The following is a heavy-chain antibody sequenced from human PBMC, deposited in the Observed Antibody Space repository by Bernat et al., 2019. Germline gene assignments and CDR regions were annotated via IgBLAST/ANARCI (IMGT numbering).Heavy chain of an antibody. CDR3: AKAPTPYGDHSDVPIL. V-gene: IGHV4-38-2*01. D-gene: IGHD4-17*01. CDR2: ISKSGST. Sequence: QVHLQESGPGLVKPSETLSLTCAVSTLSMRSAYYWVWVRQPPGKGLEWIGSISKSGSTYYSPSIESRVTISIDTSKIQFSLKMTAMAAADTAVYNCAKAPTPYGDHSDVPILWGQGTLVTVSS. J-gene: IGHJ4*02. CDR1: TLSMRSAYY.